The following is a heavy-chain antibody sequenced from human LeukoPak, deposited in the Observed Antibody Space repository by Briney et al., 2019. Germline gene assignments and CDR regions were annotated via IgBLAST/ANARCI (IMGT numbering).Heavy chain of an antibody. V-gene: IGHV3-23*01. D-gene: IGHD6-19*01. Sequence: GGSLRLSCAASGFTFNSYAMSWVRQAPGKGLEWVSAISGSGGSTYYADSVKGRFTISRDNSKNTLYLQMNSLRAEDTAVYYCAKDLELTVPGYSSGWYKGDYFDYWGQGTLVTVSS. CDR1: GFTFNSYA. CDR3: AKDLELTVPGYSSGWYKGDYFDY. J-gene: IGHJ4*02. CDR2: ISGSGGST.